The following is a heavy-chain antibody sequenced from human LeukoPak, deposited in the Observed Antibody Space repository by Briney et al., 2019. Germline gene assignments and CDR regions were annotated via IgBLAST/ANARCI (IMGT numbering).Heavy chain of an antibody. V-gene: IGHV3-7*01. CDR1: GFTFSNYW. CDR3: AREWRDDYGDYWIDY. CDR2: IKQDGSDK. J-gene: IGHJ4*02. Sequence: PGGSLRLSCAASGFTFSNYWMSWVRQAPGKGLEWVANIKQDGSDKYYVDSMKGRFTISRDNAKNSLYLQMNSLRVEDTAVYYCAREWRDDYGDYWIDYWGQGTLVTVSS. D-gene: IGHD4-17*01.